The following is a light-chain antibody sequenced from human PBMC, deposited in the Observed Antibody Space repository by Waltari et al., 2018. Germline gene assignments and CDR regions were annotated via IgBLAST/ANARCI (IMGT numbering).Light chain of an antibody. CDR2: AAS. J-gene: IGKJ2*01. V-gene: IGKV1-8*01. CDR3: QQYYSHPS. CDR1: QGISSY. Sequence: AIRLTQSPSSLSASTGDRVTITCRASQGISSYLAWYQQKPGKAPKLLIYAASTLQSGVPSRFSGSGSGTDFTLTISCLQSEDFATYYCQQYYSHPSFGQGTKLEIK.